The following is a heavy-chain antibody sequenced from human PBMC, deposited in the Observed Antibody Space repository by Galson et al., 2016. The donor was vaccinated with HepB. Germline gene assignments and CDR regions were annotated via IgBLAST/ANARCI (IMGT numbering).Heavy chain of an antibody. V-gene: IGHV1-18*01. CDR1: ADTFTSFG. Sequence: SVKVSCKASADTFTSFGFNWVRQAPGQGLEWMGWISSYNGNTNYAQNLQGRITITADESTITVYMELSSLRSEDTAVYYCARDLEVVAGHGKGVWGQGTMVTVSS. CDR3: ARDLEVVAGHGKGV. CDR2: ISSYNGNT. J-gene: IGHJ3*01. D-gene: IGHD6-19*01.